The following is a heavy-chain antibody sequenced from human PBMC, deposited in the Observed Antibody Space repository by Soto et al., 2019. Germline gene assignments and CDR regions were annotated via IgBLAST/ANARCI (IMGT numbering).Heavy chain of an antibody. V-gene: IGHV1-18*01. CDR2: INPNNGDT. CDR1: GYTFTDYL. J-gene: IGHJ6*03. Sequence: ASVKVSCKASGYTFTDYLISWVRQAPGQGLEWMGWINPNNGDTNYAQKAQGRVTLTTDTSSSTAYLNLRGLRSDDTAVYYCSRVNIFVNYPYYYSMLFWGTGTALTVSS. D-gene: IGHD3-9*01. CDR3: SRVNIFVNYPYYYSMLF.